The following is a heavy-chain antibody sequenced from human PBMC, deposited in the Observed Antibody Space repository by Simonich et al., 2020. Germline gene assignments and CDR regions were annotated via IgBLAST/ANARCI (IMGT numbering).Heavy chain of an antibody. Sequence: EVQLVESGGGLVQPGGSLRLSCAASGFTFSSYWMSWVRQAPGKGLEWVAKKKQEESKKDYEDSVKGRFTITRDNAKNSLYLQMNSLRAEDTAVYYCARDREVYGSGSYYNYWGQGTLVTVSS. CDR2: KKQEESKK. V-gene: IGHV3-7*01. D-gene: IGHD3-10*01. CDR3: ARDREVYGSGSYYNY. CDR1: GFTFSSYW. J-gene: IGHJ4*02.